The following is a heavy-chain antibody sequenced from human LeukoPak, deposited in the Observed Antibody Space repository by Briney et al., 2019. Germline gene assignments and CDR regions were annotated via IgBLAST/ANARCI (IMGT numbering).Heavy chain of an antibody. CDR2: IRRGVGST. Sequence: GGSLRLSCAASGFTLSSYDLSWVRQAPGKGLECVSAIRRGVGSTYYADSVKGRFTISRDNAKNSLYLQMNSLRAEDTAVYYCARDFGVRGVITRVYYGMDVWGQGTTVTVSS. V-gene: IGHV3-21*01. CDR3: ARDFGVRGVITRVYYGMDV. J-gene: IGHJ6*02. D-gene: IGHD3-10*01. CDR1: GFTLSSYD.